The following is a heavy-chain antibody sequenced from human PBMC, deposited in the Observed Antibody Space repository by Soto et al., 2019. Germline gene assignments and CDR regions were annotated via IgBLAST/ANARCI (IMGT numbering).Heavy chain of an antibody. J-gene: IGHJ5*02. Sequence: VRQGPGRGLEWVAVISYDGSNKYYAASVKGRFTISRDNSKNTLYLQMNSLRAEDTAVYYCAKVAAGQQPWIQNNWFEPWGQGTLVTVSS. D-gene: IGHD6-13*01. CDR2: ISYDGSNK. CDR3: AKVAAGQQPWIQNNWFEP. V-gene: IGHV3-30*18.